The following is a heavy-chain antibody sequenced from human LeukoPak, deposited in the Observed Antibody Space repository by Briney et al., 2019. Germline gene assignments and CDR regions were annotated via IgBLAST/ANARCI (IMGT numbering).Heavy chain of an antibody. J-gene: IGHJ4*02. CDR1: GFTFSNYG. CDR2: IWYDGSTK. V-gene: IGHV3-33*01. CDR3: ARERSGSYYTDY. Sequence: GRSLRLSCAASGFTFSNYGMHWVSHAPGKGMEWVTVIWYDGSTKYYADSVKGRFTISRDNSKNTLYLQMNSLRGEDTAVYYCARERSGSYYTDYWGQGTLVTVSS. D-gene: IGHD1-26*01.